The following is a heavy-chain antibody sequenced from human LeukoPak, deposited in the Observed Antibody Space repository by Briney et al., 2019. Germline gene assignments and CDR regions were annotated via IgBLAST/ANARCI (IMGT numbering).Heavy chain of an antibody. V-gene: IGHV3-21*04. D-gene: IGHD3-22*01. Sequence: GGSLRLSCAASGFTFSSSSMNWVRQAPGKGLEWVSSISTSSIYIYYADSMKGRFTISRDNAKNSLYLQMNSLRAEDTAVYYCVRASYYYDTSGSPRGWFDPWGQGTLVTVSS. CDR2: ISTSSIYI. CDR1: GFTFSSSS. CDR3: VRASYYYDTSGSPRGWFDP. J-gene: IGHJ5*02.